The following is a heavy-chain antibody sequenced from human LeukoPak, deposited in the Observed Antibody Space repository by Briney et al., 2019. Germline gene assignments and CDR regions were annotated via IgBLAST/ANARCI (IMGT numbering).Heavy chain of an antibody. CDR3: ARAAYCGGDCYRYYYYYYMDV. V-gene: IGHV3-30-3*01. CDR2: ISYDGSNK. J-gene: IGHJ6*03. CDR1: GFTFSSYA. D-gene: IGHD2-21*01. Sequence: GGSLRLSCSASGFTFSSYAMHWVRQAPGKGLEWVAVISYDGSNKYYADSVKGRFTISRDNSKNTLYLQMNSLRAEDTAVYYCARAAYCGGDCYRYYYYYYMDVWGKGTTVTVSS.